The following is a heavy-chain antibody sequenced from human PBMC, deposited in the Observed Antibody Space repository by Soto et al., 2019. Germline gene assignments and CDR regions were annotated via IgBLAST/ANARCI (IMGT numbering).Heavy chain of an antibody. Sequence: SETLCLTCTVSGGSISNYYWTWIRQSTGKGLEWIGYIYYRGITNYTPSLKSRVTISVDTSKNQFSLKLTSVTAADTAAYYCATGKYFLHCFDFSGQGTLVTVSS. D-gene: IGHD7-27*01. V-gene: IGHV4-59*03. J-gene: IGHJ4*02. CDR2: IYYRGIT. CDR1: GGSISNYY. CDR3: ATGKYFLHCFDF.